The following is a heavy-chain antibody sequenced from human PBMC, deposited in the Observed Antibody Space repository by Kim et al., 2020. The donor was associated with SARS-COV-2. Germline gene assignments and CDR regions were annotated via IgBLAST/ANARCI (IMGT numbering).Heavy chain of an antibody. Sequence: SETLSLTCAVYGGSFSGYYWSWIRQPPGKGLEWIGEINHSGSTNYNPSLKSRVTISVDTSKNQFSLKLSSVTAADTAVYYCARGREKGILWFGELGWFDPWGQGTLFTVSS. V-gene: IGHV4-34*01. CDR2: INHSGST. CDR1: GGSFSGYY. D-gene: IGHD3-10*01. J-gene: IGHJ5*02. CDR3: ARGREKGILWFGELGWFDP.